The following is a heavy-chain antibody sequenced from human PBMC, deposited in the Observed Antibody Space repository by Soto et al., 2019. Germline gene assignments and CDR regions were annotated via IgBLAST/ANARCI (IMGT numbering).Heavy chain of an antibody. V-gene: IGHV3-30*18. J-gene: IGHJ2*01. Sequence: QVQLVESGGGVVQPGRSLRLSCAVSGFTLRNHGMHWVRQSPGKGLEWVAVVSFDGRDEYYANSVKGRFTVSRDNSRNTVYLQMNSLKDEDTAVYYCAKLCRSLGFGSMRYFYSSDSDWYLDLWGRGTLVTVYS. CDR3: AKLCRSLGFGSMRYFYSSDSDWYLDL. CDR1: GFTLRNHG. CDR2: VSFDGRDE. D-gene: IGHD3-22*01.